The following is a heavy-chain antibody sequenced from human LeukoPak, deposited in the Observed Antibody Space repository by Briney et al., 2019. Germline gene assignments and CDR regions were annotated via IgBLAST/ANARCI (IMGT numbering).Heavy chain of an antibody. CDR2: IYSGGST. J-gene: IGHJ4*02. Sequence: TGGSLRLSCAASAFIVSSNYMSWVRQAPGKGLEWASVIYSGGSTYYADSVKGRFTISRDNSKNTLYLQMNSLRAEDTAVYYCASGYNYGIFEYWGQGTLVTVSS. D-gene: IGHD5-18*01. CDR1: AFIVSSNY. CDR3: ASGYNYGIFEY. V-gene: IGHV3-53*01.